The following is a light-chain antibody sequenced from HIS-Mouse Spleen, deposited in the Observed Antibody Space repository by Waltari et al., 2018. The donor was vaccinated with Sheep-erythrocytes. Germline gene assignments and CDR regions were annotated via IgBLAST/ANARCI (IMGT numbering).Light chain of an antibody. CDR1: KLGDKY. J-gene: IGLJ2*01. Sequence: SYELTQPPSVSVSPGQTASITCSGDKLGDKYACWYHQKPGQSPVLGIYKDSKRPSGIPERFSGSNSGNTATLTISGTQAMDEADYYCQAWDSSTVVFGGGTKLTVL. V-gene: IGLV3-1*01. CDR2: KDS. CDR3: QAWDSSTVV.